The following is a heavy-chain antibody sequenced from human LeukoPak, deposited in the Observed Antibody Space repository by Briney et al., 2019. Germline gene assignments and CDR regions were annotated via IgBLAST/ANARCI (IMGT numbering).Heavy chain of an antibody. CDR3: ARDPHGYWWFDP. V-gene: IGHV3-74*03. D-gene: IGHD5-18*01. CDR2: INSDGSST. Sequence: PGGSLRLSCVASGFTFSNYWMHWVRQAPGKGLVWVSRINSDGSSTTYADSVKGRFTMSRDNAKNTLYLQMNSLRAEDTAVYYCARDPHGYWWFDPWGQGTLVTVSS. J-gene: IGHJ5*02. CDR1: GFTFSNYW.